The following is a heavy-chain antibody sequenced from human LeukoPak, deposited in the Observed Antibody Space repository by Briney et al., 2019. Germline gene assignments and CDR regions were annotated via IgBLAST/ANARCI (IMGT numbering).Heavy chain of an antibody. CDR2: ISHDGSVK. J-gene: IGHJ5*01. CDR3: AKEGTTYSSTWFDS. Sequence: GGSLRLSCAASGFTFNNYGMQWVRQTPGKGLEWATVISHDGSVKHYADSVKGRFTISRDTSKNTVYLQMNSLRPEDTAVYYCAKEGTTYSSTWFDSWGQGTLVTVSS. D-gene: IGHD6-19*01. V-gene: IGHV3-30*18. CDR1: GFTFNNYG.